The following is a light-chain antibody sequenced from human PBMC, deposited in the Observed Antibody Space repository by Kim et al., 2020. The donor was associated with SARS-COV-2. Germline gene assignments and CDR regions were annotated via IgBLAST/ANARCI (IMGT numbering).Light chain of an antibody. CDR1: SLRSYY. Sequence: SSELTQDPAVSVALGQTVRITCQGDSLRSYYASWYQQKPGQAPVLVIYGKTNRPSGIPDRFSGSSPGTTASLTTPGAQAEDEADYYCNSRDSSGNHVVFG. V-gene: IGLV3-19*01. J-gene: IGLJ2*01. CDR3: NSRDSSGNHVV. CDR2: GKT.